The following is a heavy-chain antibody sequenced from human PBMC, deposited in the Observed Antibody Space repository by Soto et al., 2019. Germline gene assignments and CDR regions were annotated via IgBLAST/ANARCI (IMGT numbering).Heavy chain of an antibody. J-gene: IGHJ4*02. D-gene: IGHD6-19*01. CDR3: ARDLGGWPDY. Sequence: GASVKVSCKASGYTFTSYAIHWVRQAPGQRLEWMGWINAGNGNTKYSQKLQDRVTITRDTSASTAYMELSSLRSEDTAVYYCARDLGGWPDYWGQGTLVTVSS. CDR2: INAGNGNT. V-gene: IGHV1-3*01. CDR1: GYTFTSYA.